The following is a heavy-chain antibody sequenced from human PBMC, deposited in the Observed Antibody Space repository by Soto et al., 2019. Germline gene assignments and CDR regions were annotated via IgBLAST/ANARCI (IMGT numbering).Heavy chain of an antibody. CDR2: IYYSGST. Sequence: QVQLQESGPGLVKPSQTLSLTCTVSGGSISSGGYYWSLIRQHPGKGLEWIGYIYYSGSTYYNPSLKSRITISVDTSKHQFSLKLSSVTAADTAVYYCARSSPVVTAPWGQGTLVTVSS. V-gene: IGHV4-31*03. CDR1: GGSISSGGYY. J-gene: IGHJ5*02. D-gene: IGHD2-21*02. CDR3: ARSSPVVTAP.